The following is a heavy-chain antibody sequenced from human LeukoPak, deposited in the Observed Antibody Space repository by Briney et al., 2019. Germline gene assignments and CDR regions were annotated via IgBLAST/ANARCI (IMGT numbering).Heavy chain of an antibody. CDR1: GGSISSYY. D-gene: IGHD2-15*01. J-gene: IGHJ4*02. CDR2: IYYSGST. V-gene: IGHV4-59*08. Sequence: SETLSLTCTVSGGSISSYYWSWIRQPPGKGLEWIGYIYYSGSTTYNPPLKSRVTMSVHTYKTQCSLSLSSVTAADTAVYYCARRYCGGGSCYSSFDYWGQGTLVTVSS. CDR3: ARRYCGGGSCYSSFDY.